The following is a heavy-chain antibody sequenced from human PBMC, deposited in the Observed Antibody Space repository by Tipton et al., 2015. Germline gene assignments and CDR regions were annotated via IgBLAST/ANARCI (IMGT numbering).Heavy chain of an antibody. D-gene: IGHD3-22*01. CDR3: ARLGDYYDRSGYDY. Sequence: TLSLTCNVSGGSISGNSRYWGWIRQPPGKGLEWIGSIYYTGTTYYNPSLKSRVTIFVDTSKNQFSLQLSSVTAADTAVYYCARLGDYYDRSGYDYWGQGTLVTVSS. V-gene: IGHV4-39*01. CDR2: IYYTGTT. J-gene: IGHJ4*02. CDR1: GGSISGNSRY.